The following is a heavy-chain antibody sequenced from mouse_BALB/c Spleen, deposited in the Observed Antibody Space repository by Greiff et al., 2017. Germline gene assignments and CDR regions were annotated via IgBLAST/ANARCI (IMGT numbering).Heavy chain of an antibody. CDR3: ARGSYGSSYDWYFDV. CDR1: GFTFSSYT. V-gene: IGHV5-6-4*01. Sequence: EVMLVESGGGLVKPGGSLKLSCAASGFTFSSYTMSWVRQTPGKRLEWVATLSSGGSYTYYPDSVKGRFTISRDNAKNTLYLQMSSLKSEDTAMYYCARGSYGSSYDWYFDVWGAGTTVTVSS. CDR2: LSSGGSYT. J-gene: IGHJ1*01. D-gene: IGHD1-1*01.